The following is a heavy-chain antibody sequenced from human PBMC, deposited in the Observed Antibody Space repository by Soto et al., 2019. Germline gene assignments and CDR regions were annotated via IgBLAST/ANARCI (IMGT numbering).Heavy chain of an antibody. CDR3: AKDEYYYSRSGYYIFDS. V-gene: IGHV3-23*01. CDR1: GLTFSNYA. J-gene: IGHJ4*02. D-gene: IGHD3-22*01. CDR2: ISGSGGRT. Sequence: GGSLRLSCAASGLTFSNYAMSWVRPAPGKGLEWVSAISGSGGRTYYADSVKGRFTISRDNSKKTLYLQMNSLRPEDTALYYCAKDEYYYSRSGYYIFDSWGQGTLVTVSS.